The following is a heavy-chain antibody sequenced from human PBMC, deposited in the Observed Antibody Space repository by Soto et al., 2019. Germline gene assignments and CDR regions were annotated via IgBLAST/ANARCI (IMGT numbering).Heavy chain of an antibody. CDR3: AITGTTDY. Sequence: QVPMQESGPGLVKPSETLSLTCSVSGDFISSHYWSWIRQPPGKGLEWIGYIYNSGSANYNPSLESRVTISADVSKNQFSLRLSSVTAADTAVYYCAITGTTDYWGQGTLVTVSS. D-gene: IGHD1-20*01. CDR2: IYNSGSA. J-gene: IGHJ4*02. V-gene: IGHV4-59*08. CDR1: GDFISSHY.